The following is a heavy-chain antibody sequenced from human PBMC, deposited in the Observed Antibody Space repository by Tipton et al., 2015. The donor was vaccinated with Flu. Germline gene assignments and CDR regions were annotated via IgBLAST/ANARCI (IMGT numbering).Heavy chain of an antibody. Sequence: TLSLTCAVSGGSISSYYWSWIRQPPGKGLEWIGYIYYSGSTNYNPSLKSRVTISVDTSKNQFSLKLSSVTAADTAVYYCAARGAVVGYRYDAFDIWGQGTMVTVSS. CDR2: IYYSGST. CDR3: AARGAVVGYRYDAFDI. V-gene: IGHV4-59*01. CDR1: GGSISSYY. D-gene: IGHD2-21*01. J-gene: IGHJ3*02.